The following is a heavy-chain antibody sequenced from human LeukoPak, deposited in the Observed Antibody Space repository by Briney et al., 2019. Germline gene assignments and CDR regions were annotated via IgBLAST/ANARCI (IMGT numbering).Heavy chain of an antibody. V-gene: IGHV2-5*02. D-gene: IGHD2-15*01. Sequence: SGPTLVKPTQTLTLTCTFSGFSLSTSGVGVGWIRQPPGKALEWLSLIYWDDDKRYSPSLKSRLTITKDTSKNQVVLTMTNMDPVDTATYYCALNSPADAFDIWGQGTMVTVSS. CDR3: ALNSPADAFDI. J-gene: IGHJ3*02. CDR2: IYWDDDK. CDR1: GFSLSTSGVG.